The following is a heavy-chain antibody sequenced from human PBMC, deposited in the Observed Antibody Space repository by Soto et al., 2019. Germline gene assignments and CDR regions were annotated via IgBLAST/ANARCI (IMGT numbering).Heavy chain of an antibody. D-gene: IGHD6-13*01. CDR3: ARADIAAAGSITYFDY. Sequence: GGSLRLSCAASGFTFSSYSMNWVRQAPGKGLEWVSSISSSSSYIYYADSVKGRFTISRDNAKNSLYLQMNSLRAEDTAVYYCARADIAAAGSITYFDYWGQGTLVTVSS. CDR1: GFTFSSYS. CDR2: ISSSSSYI. V-gene: IGHV3-21*01. J-gene: IGHJ4*02.